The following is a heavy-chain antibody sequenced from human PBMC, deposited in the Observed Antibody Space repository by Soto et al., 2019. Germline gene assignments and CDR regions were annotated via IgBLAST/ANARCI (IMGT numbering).Heavy chain of an antibody. Sequence: VGSLRLSCAASVFTFSDHAMHCVRHSPGEGLEWVSGIRGDLVTTPYADSVKGRFTISRDNSKNTLYLQMNSLRAEDTAIYYCVKEGKMAVEGFQFWGQATLVKVS. D-gene: IGHD2-8*01. CDR1: VFTFSDHA. CDR3: VKEGKMAVEGFQF. J-gene: IGHJ4*02. V-gene: IGHV3-23*01. CDR2: IRGDLVTT.